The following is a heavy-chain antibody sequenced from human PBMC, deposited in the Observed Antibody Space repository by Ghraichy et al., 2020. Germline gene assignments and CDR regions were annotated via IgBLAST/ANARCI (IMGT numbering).Heavy chain of an antibody. D-gene: IGHD2-2*01. CDR2: IGGSGGST. V-gene: IGHV3-23*01. J-gene: IGHJ6*02. CDR3: AKYRSSTSSYAMDV. Sequence: SDIGGSGGSTHYADSVKGRFPISSDSSTNTLYLQLNSLRAEYTAFYYCAKYRSSTSSYAMDVWGQGTTVTVSS.